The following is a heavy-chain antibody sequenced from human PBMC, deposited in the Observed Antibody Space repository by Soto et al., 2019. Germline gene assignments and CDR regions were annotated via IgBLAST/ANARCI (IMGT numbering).Heavy chain of an antibody. V-gene: IGHV3-48*02. CDR3: ARGGYDYRNFAY. D-gene: IGHD5-12*01. J-gene: IGHJ4*02. CDR1: GFTFNSYD. CDR2: ISSSGTI. Sequence: EVQLVESGGDLVQPGGSLRLSCTASGFTFNSYDMNWVRQAPGKGLEWISYISSSGTIYYADSVKGRFTISRDNAKNSLYLQMNSLRDGGTAVYYCARGGYDYRNFAYWGQGPLVTVSS.